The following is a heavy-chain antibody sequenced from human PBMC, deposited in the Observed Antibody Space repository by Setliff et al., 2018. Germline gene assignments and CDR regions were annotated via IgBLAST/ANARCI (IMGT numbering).Heavy chain of an antibody. CDR2: INPNSGGR. J-gene: IGHJ3*01. CDR1: GYIFRDYY. V-gene: IGHV1-2*02. CDR3: AGPFDVGPYPRPIDGLDL. D-gene: IGHD3-9*01. Sequence: ASVKVSCKAPGYIFRDYYIHWVRQAPVQGLEWMGWINPNSGGREYAEAFQGRVTMTGDTSIRTAFMELSGLTSDDTAVYYCAGPFDVGPYPRPIDGLDLWGQGTRVTVSS.